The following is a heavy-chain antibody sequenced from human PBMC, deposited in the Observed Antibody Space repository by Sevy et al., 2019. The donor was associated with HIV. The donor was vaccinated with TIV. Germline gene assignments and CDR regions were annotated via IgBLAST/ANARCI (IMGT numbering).Heavy chain of an antibody. CDR1: GFTFSNYW. V-gene: IGHV3-7*01. Sequence: GGSLILSCEVSGFTFSNYWMTWVRQAPGKGLEWVANIKEDGSDKYYGDSVKGRFSISRDNAKNSLYLQMNSLRAEDTAVYYCARDGVEGATDFDYWGQGTLVTVSS. J-gene: IGHJ4*02. CDR2: IKEDGSDK. D-gene: IGHD2-15*01. CDR3: ARDGVEGATDFDY.